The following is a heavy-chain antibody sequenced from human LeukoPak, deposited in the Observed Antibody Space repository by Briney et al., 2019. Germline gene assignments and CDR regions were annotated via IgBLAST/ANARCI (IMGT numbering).Heavy chain of an antibody. CDR1: GYSFTSYW. J-gene: IGHJ4*02. CDR2: IDPSDSYT. CDR3: ARPAAGGDDY. Sequence: GESLKISCKGSGYSFTSYWISWGRQMPGKGLEWMGRIDPSDSYTNHSPSFQGHVTISADKSISTAYLQWSSLKASDTAMYYCARPAAGGDDYWGQGTLVTVSS. V-gene: IGHV5-10-1*01. D-gene: IGHD6-13*01.